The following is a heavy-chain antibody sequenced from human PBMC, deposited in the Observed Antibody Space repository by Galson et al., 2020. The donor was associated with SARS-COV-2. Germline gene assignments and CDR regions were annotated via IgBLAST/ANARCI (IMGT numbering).Heavy chain of an antibody. D-gene: IGHD3-22*01. CDR1: GYTLTELS. CDR2: FDPEDGET. Sequence: ASVKVSCKVSGYTLTELSMHWVRQAPGKGLEWMGGFDPEDGETIYAQKFQGRVTMTEDTSTDTAYMELSSLRSEDTAVYYCATVPPLYYDRSGYYRFDYWGQGALVTVSS. CDR3: ATVPPLYYDRSGYYRFDY. J-gene: IGHJ4*02. V-gene: IGHV1-24*01.